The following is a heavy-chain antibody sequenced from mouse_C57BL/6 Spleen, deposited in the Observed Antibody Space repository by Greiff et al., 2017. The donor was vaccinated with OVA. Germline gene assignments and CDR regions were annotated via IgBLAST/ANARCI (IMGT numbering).Heavy chain of an antibody. CDR3: ARYDYEEGYYAMDY. D-gene: IGHD2-4*01. CDR2: INYDGSST. Sequence: EVKLVESEGGLVQPGSSMKLSCTASGFTFSDYYMAWVRQVPEKGLEWVANINYDGSSTYYLDSLKSRFIISRDNAKNILYLQMSSLKSEDTATYYCARYDYEEGYYAMDYWGQGTSVTVSS. V-gene: IGHV5-16*01. CDR1: GFTFSDYY. J-gene: IGHJ4*01.